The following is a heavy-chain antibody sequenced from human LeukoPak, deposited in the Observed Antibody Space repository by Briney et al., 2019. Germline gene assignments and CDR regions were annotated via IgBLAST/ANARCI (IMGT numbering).Heavy chain of an antibody. V-gene: IGHV4-4*07. CDR1: GGSISSYY. CDR3: ARAFIDFWSGYSHFDY. D-gene: IGHD3-3*01. J-gene: IGHJ4*02. CDR2: IYTSGST. Sequence: SETLSPTCTVSGGSISSYYWSWIRQPAGKGLEWIGRIYTSGSTNYNPSLKSRVTMSVDTSKNQFSLKLSSVTAADTAVYYCARAFIDFWSGYSHFDYWGQGTLVTVSS.